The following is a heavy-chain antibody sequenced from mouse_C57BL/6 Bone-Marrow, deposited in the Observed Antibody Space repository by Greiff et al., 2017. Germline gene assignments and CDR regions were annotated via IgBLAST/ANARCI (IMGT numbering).Heavy chain of an antibody. D-gene: IGHD2-3*01. CDR3: TRLGDGYYDDYFDY. Sequence: QVQLQQSGAELVRPGASVTLSCKASGYTFTDYEMHWVKQTPVHGLEWIGAIDPETGGTASTQKFKGKAILTADKSSSTAYMELRSLTSEESAVYYCTRLGDGYYDDYFDYWGQGTTLTVSS. CDR2: IDPETGGT. CDR1: GYTFTDYE. J-gene: IGHJ2*01. V-gene: IGHV1-15*01.